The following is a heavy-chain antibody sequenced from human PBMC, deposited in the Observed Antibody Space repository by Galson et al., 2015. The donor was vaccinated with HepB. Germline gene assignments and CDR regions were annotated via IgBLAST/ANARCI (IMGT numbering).Heavy chain of an antibody. Sequence: SLRLSCAASGFTVSSNYMSWIRQAPGKGLEWVSVIYSGGSTYYADSVKGRFTISRDNAKKSLYLQMNSLRAEDTAVYYCARWGISGTPAYYGMDVWGQGTTVTVSS. CDR3: ARWGISGTPAYYGMDV. V-gene: IGHV3-66*01. CDR2: IYSGGST. CDR1: GFTVSSNY. J-gene: IGHJ6*02. D-gene: IGHD3-10*01.